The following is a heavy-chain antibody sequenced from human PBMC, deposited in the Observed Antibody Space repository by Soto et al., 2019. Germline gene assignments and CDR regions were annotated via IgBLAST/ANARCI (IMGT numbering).Heavy chain of an antibody. CDR3: ARKLGDAFDI. CDR1: GFTVSSNY. Sequence: GGSLRLSCAASGFTVSSNYMSWVRQAQGTGLEWVSVIYSGGSTYYGNSVKGRFTISRDNSKNTLYLQMNSLGAEDTAVYYCARKLGDAFDIWGQGTMVTVSS. CDR2: IYSGGST. J-gene: IGHJ3*02. D-gene: IGHD7-27*01. V-gene: IGHV3-53*01.